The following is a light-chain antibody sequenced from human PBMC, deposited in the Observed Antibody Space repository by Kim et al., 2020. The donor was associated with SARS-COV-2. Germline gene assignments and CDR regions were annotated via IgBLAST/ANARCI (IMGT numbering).Light chain of an antibody. CDR2: GAS. Sequence: ITQSPATLSVSPGERATLSCRASQSVSSNLAWYQQKPGQAPRLLIYGASTRATGIPARFSGSGSGTEFTLTISSLQSEDFAVYYCQQYNNLPPYSFGQGTKLDI. J-gene: IGKJ2*03. CDR1: QSVSSN. CDR3: QQYNNLPPYS. V-gene: IGKV3-15*01.